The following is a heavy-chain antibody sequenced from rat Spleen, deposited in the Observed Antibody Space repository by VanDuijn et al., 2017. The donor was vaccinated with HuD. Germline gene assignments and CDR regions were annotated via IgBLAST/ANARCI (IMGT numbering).Heavy chain of an antibody. J-gene: IGHJ3*01. D-gene: IGHD1-8*01. CDR1: GFTFTNYD. CDR2: ISTGDGNT. V-gene: IGHV5S13*01. Sequence: EVQLVESGGGLVQPGRSLKLSCAASGFTFTNYDMAWVRQAPTKGLEWIASISTGDGNTYYRGSVKGRFTVSRDYAKNTLYLQMDSLRSEDTATYYCAKEGDGGYSSYPNWFAYWGQGTLVTVSS. CDR3: AKEGDGGYSSYPNWFAY.